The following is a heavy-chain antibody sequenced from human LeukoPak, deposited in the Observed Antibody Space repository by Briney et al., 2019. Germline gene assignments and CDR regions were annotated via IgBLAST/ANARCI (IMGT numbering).Heavy chain of an antibody. CDR3: AKTKGYSYGYYFDY. Sequence: PGRSLRLSCAASGFTFSSYAMHWVRQSLGNGLEGGAFMSYDGFNKYYADSVKGRFTISRDNSKNTLYLQMNSLRAEDTAVYYCAKTKGYSYGYYFDYWGQGTLVTVSS. CDR2: MSYDGFNK. CDR1: GFTFSSYA. D-gene: IGHD5-18*01. V-gene: IGHV3-30*18. J-gene: IGHJ4*02.